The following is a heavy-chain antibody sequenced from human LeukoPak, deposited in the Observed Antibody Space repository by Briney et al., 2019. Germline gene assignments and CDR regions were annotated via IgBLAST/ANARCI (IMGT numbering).Heavy chain of an antibody. CDR3: ARVLDLSKRGLDAFDI. Sequence: SETLSLTCTVSGGSISRYYWSWIRQPPGKGLEWIGYINYSGSTKYNPSLKSRVTISVDTSKNQFSLKLSSVTAADTAVYYCARVLDLSKRGLDAFDIWGQGTMVTVSS. CDR1: GGSISRYY. D-gene: IGHD3-16*01. J-gene: IGHJ3*02. V-gene: IGHV4-59*01. CDR2: INYSGST.